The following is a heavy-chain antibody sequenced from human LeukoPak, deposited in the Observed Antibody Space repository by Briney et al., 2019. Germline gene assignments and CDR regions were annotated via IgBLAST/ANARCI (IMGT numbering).Heavy chain of an antibody. CDR2: ISSSSSYI. V-gene: IGHV3-21*01. Sequence: GGSLRLSCAASGFTFSSYSMNWVRQAPGKGLEWVSSISSSSSYIYYADSVKGRFTISRDNAKNSLYLQMNSLRAEDTAVYNCARYCSGGSCYAESDYWGQGTLVTVSS. J-gene: IGHJ4*02. CDR1: GFTFSSYS. D-gene: IGHD2-15*01. CDR3: ARYCSGGSCYAESDY.